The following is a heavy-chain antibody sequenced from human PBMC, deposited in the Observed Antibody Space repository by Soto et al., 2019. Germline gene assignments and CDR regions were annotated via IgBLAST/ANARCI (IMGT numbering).Heavy chain of an antibody. V-gene: IGHV3-30*18. J-gene: IGHJ5*02. CDR1: GFTFSSYG. Sequence: QVQLVESGGGVVQPGRSLRLSCAASGFTFSSYGMHWVRQAPGKGLEWVAVISYDGSNKYYADSVKGRFTISRDNSKNTLYLQVNSLRAEDTAVYYCAKEPVTPRSHFDPWGQGTLVTVSS. CDR2: ISYDGSNK. CDR3: AKEPVTPRSHFDP.